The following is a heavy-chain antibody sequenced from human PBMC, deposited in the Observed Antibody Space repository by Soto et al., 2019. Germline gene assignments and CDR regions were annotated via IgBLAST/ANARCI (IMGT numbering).Heavy chain of an antibody. CDR3: ASLSSGLWNYFDY. CDR1: GDSISSDSAA. J-gene: IGHJ4*02. CDR2: TYYRSQWHN. V-gene: IGHV6-1*01. Sequence: SQTLSLTCAISGDSISSDSAAWNWIRQSPSRGLEWLGRTYYRSQWHNDYALSVRSRITINPDTSKNKFSLQLNSVTPEDTAVYYRASLSSGLWNYFDYWGQGTLVTVSS. D-gene: IGHD3-16*01.